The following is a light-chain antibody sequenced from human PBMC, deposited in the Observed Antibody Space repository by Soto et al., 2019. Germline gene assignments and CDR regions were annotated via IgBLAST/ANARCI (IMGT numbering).Light chain of an antibody. CDR2: GTS. CDR3: QQYGSSIT. Sequence: DIVLTQSPGTLSLSPGERATLSCRASQSVRSDYLAWYQQKPGQAPRLLIYGTSSRATGIPDRFSGSGSGTDYTLTISRLEPEEFAVFYCQQYGSSITFGQGTRLEI. J-gene: IGKJ5*01. V-gene: IGKV3-20*01. CDR1: QSVRSDY.